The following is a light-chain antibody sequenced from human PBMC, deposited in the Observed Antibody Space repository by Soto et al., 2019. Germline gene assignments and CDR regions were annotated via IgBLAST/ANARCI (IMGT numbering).Light chain of an antibody. J-gene: IGKJ1*01. CDR3: QQTYITLSWT. CDR2: AAS. V-gene: IGKV1-39*01. CDR1: QSISTY. Sequence: DIQMTQSPSSLSASVGDRVTITCRASQSISTYLNWYQQKPGKAPKVLIYAASSLQSGVPSRFSGSGSGTDFTLTISSLQPEDFATYYCQQTYITLSWTFGQGTKVEIK.